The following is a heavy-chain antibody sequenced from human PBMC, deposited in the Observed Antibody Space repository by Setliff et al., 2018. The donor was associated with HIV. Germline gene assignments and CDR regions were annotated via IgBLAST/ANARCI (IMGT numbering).Heavy chain of an antibody. CDR1: GFTFSSYT. J-gene: IGHJ6*02. Sequence: GGSLRLSCKASGFTFSSYTMNWVRQAPGKALKWVSSISMNSNYIYYADSVKGRFTISRDNAKNSLYLQMNNLRPEDTAVYYCAKDFQWSTVNTPLNYQYGTDVWGQGTTVTVSS. CDR2: ISMNSNYI. CDR3: AKDFQWSTVNTPLNYQYGTDV. D-gene: IGHD4-17*01. V-gene: IGHV3-21*01.